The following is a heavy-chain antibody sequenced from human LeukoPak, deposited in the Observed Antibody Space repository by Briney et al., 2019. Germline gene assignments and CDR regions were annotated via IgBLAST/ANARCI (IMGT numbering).Heavy chain of an antibody. Sequence: PGGSLRLSCVASGLTFSSQWMTWVRQAPGKGLEWLANIGGDGRRKFYEDSVEGRFTISRDNAESSLYLQMNSLRAEDTAVYYCAELGITMIGGVWGKGTTVTISS. CDR1: GLTFSSQW. J-gene: IGHJ6*04. V-gene: IGHV3-7*01. CDR3: AELGITMIGGV. D-gene: IGHD3-10*02. CDR2: IGGDGRRK.